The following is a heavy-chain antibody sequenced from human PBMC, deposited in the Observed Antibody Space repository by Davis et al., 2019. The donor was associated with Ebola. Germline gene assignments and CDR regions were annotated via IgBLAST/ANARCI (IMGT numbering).Heavy chain of an antibody. CDR2: VYNSGIT. CDR3: ARGNYGDYIVLYYYNMDV. CDR1: GGSISSYY. D-gene: IGHD4-17*01. J-gene: IGHJ6*02. V-gene: IGHV4-59*01. Sequence: MPSETLSLTCTVSGGSISSYYWSWIRQPPGKGLEWIGYVYNSGITNYNPALKSRVTISVGTSKQQFSLQLSSVTAADTAVYYCARGNYGDYIVLYYYNMDVWGQGTTVTVSS.